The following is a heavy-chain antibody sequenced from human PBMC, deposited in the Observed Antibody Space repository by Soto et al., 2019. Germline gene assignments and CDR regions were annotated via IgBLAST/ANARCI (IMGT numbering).Heavy chain of an antibody. Sequence: QVHLKESGPGLVKPSETLSLTCNVSGVSITSNYWNWVRQPAGKRREWIGRIFHTGATNVNSNLRSGVIMSIDTSKNQFSLKLRPVTAADTAVYYCARDSPSSGRSFDLWGQGILVTVSS. J-gene: IGHJ4*02. V-gene: IGHV4-4*07. CDR3: ARDSPSSGRSFDL. D-gene: IGHD1-26*01. CDR1: GVSITSNY. CDR2: IFHTGAT.